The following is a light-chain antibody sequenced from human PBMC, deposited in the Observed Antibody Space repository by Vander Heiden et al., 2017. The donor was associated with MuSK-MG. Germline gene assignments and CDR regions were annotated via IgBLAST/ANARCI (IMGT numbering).Light chain of an antibody. CDR2: RAS. CDR1: QSVSSN. Sequence: EIVMTQSPATLSVSPGERATLSCRASQSVSSNLAWYQQKPGQAPRLLIFRASTRATGIPARFSGSGSGTEFTLTISGLQSEDFAVYYCQQYDNWPPITFGQGTRLEIK. CDR3: QQYDNWPPIT. V-gene: IGKV3-15*01. J-gene: IGKJ5*01.